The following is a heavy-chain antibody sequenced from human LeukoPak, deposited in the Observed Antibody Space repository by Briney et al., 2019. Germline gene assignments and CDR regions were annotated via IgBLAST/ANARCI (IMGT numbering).Heavy chain of an antibody. CDR3: ARDSGSGNNDY. V-gene: IGHV1-3*01. Sequence: ASVTVSCKASGYTFTRYAIHWVRQAPGHRLEWMGWISAGNGNTKYSQNFQGRVTFISNTSATTAFMELSSLRSEDAAVYYCARDSGSGNNDYWGQGTLVTVSS. CDR2: ISAGNGNT. J-gene: IGHJ4*02. D-gene: IGHD1-26*01. CDR1: GYTFTRYA.